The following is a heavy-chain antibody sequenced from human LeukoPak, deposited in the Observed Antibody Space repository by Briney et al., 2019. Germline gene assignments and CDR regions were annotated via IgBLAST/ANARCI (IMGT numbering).Heavy chain of an antibody. J-gene: IGHJ4*02. CDR1: GGSISSSSYY. CDR3: ARLDLSII. Sequence: SETLSLTCTASGGSISSSSYYWGWIRQPPGKGLEWIGSIYYSGSTYYNPSLKSRVTISVDTSKNQFSLKLSSVTAADTAVYYCARLDLSIIWGQGTLVTVSP. CDR2: IYYSGST. V-gene: IGHV4-39*01.